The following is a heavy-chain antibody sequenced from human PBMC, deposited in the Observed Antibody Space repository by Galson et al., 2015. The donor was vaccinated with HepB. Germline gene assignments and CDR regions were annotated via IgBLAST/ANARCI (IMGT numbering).Heavy chain of an antibody. Sequence: SVKVSCKASGGTFSSYAIGWVRQAPGQGLEWMGRIIPILGIANYAQKFQGRVTITADKSTSTAYMELSSLRSEDTAVYYCATLGYCSSTREMKLCSFPHWGQGTLVTVSS. CDR3: ATLGYCSSTREMKLCSFPH. V-gene: IGHV1-69*04. CDR2: IIPILGIA. J-gene: IGHJ4*02. D-gene: IGHD2-2*01. CDR1: GGTFSSYA.